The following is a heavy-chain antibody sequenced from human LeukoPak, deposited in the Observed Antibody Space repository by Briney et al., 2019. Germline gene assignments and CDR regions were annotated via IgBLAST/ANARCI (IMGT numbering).Heavy chain of an antibody. CDR3: ASQLGDASDI. Sequence: GASLRLSCAASGFTFSSYSMNWVRQAPGKGLEWVSYISSSSSTIYYADSVKGRFTISRDNGKNSLYLQMNSLRAEDTAVYYCASQLGDASDIWGQGTMVTVSS. CDR1: GFTFSSYS. CDR2: ISSSSSTI. D-gene: IGHD6-13*01. J-gene: IGHJ3*02. V-gene: IGHV3-48*01.